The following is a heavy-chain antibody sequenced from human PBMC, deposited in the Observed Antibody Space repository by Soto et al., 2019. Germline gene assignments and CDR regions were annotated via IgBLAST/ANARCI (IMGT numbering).Heavy chain of an antibody. CDR1: GFTVSSNY. CDR2: IYSGGST. J-gene: IGHJ4*02. V-gene: IGHV3-53*04. Sequence: EVQLVESGGGLVQPGGSLRLSCAASGFTVSSNYMSWVRQAPGKGLEWVSVIYSGGSTYYADSVKGRFTISRHNSKNTLYLLMNSLIAEDTAVYYWARDFRPPYGVRYFDYWGQGTLVTVSS. CDR3: ARDFRPPYGVRYFDY. D-gene: IGHD4-17*01.